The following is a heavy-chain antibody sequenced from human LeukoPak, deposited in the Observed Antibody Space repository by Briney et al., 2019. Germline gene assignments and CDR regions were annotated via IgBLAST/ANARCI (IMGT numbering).Heavy chain of an antibody. V-gene: IGHV3-53*01. CDR1: GFTDSNHY. J-gene: IGHJ4*02. CDR3: ASLSLGHY. Sequence: PGGSLSLSCAASGFTDSNHYMSWVRQAPGKGLEWVSVLYSGGSTYYADSVKGRFTISRDTSKNTLSLQMNSLRAEDTAVYYCASLSLGHYWGQGTLVTVSS. D-gene: IGHD6-6*01. CDR2: LYSGGST.